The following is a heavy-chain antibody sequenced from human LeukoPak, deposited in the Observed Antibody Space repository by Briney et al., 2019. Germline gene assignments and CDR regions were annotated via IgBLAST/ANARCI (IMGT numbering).Heavy chain of an antibody. J-gene: IGHJ4*02. CDR3: AIEKGSDPGPYDY. CDR1: GFMFSSYA. D-gene: IGHD2-8*02. Sequence: GGALRLSCAACGFMFSSYAMSGVCQAPGKGLEGVSTISASGGSTNYADSVKGRFTISRDNSRNTLYLQMNSPRAEDTAVYYCAIEKGSDPGPYDYWGQGTLVTVSS. V-gene: IGHV3-23*01. CDR2: ISASGGST.